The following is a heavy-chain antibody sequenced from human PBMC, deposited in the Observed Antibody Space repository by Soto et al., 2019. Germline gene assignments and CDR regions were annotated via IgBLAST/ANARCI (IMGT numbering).Heavy chain of an antibody. Sequence: TLSLTCTVSVGSITSGGSFWSWILQHPGKGPEWIAFIVYSGATSYNPSLASRVTISADTYKSQFSLNLRSVTAADTAVYYCARGGASSKWFAPWGQGTLVTVSS. D-gene: IGHD2-15*01. J-gene: IGHJ5*02. V-gene: IGHV4-31*03. CDR2: IVYSGAT. CDR1: VGSITSGGSF. CDR3: ARGGASSKWFAP.